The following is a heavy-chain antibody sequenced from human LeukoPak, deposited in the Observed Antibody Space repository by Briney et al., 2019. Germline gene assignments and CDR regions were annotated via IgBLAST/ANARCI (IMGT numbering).Heavy chain of an antibody. Sequence: GGSLRLTCAASGFTFSSYAMSWVRQAPGKGLEWVSAISGSGGSTYYADSVKGRFTISRDNSKNTLYLQMNSLRAEDTAVYYCAKALGQYYDILTGYPSWGQGTLVTVSS. CDR2: ISGSGGST. CDR3: AKALGQYYDILTGYPS. V-gene: IGHV3-23*01. D-gene: IGHD3-9*01. CDR1: GFTFSSYA. J-gene: IGHJ5*02.